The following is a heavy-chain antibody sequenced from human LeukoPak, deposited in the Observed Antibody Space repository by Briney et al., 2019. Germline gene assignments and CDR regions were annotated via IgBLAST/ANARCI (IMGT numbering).Heavy chain of an antibody. J-gene: IGHJ4*02. CDR2: IYIGGTT. CDR1: GFTCSSNY. D-gene: IGHD3-3*01. V-gene: IGHV3-53*01. Sequence: GGSLRLSCAASGFTCSSNYMSWVRQAPGKGLEWVSVIYIGGTTNYADSVKGRFTISRDNSKNTLYLQMNSLRAEDTAVYYCAKDRGITIFGVVMTPFDYWGQGTLVTVSS. CDR3: AKDRGITIFGVVMTPFDY.